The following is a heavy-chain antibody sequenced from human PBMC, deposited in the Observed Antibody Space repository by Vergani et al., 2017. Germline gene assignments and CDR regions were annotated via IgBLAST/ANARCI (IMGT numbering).Heavy chain of an antibody. D-gene: IGHD4-17*01. V-gene: IGHV3-9*01. CDR1: GFTFDDYA. CDR2: ISWNSGSI. CDR3: VTVTSPFDY. J-gene: IGHJ4*02. Sequence: EVQLVESGGGLVQPGRSLRLSCAASGFTFDDYAMHWVRQAPGKGLEWVSGISWNSGSIGYADSVKGRFTISRDNAKNSLYLQMNSLRAEDTAVYYCVTVTSPFDYWGQGTLVTVSS.